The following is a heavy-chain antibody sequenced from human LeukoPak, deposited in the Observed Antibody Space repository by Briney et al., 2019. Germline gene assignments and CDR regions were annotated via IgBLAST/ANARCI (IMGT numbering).Heavy chain of an antibody. CDR2: VNGNGGST. Sequence: GGSLRLSCAASGFTFSNYGMHWVRQAPGKGLEWVSGVNGNGGSTSYADSVKGRFTIFRDNSKNTVYLQMNSLRVEDTAVYYCAKSLYGGCDYWGQGTVVTVSS. CDR3: AKSLYGGCDY. CDR1: GFTFSNYG. D-gene: IGHD3-16*02. V-gene: IGHV3-23*01. J-gene: IGHJ4*02.